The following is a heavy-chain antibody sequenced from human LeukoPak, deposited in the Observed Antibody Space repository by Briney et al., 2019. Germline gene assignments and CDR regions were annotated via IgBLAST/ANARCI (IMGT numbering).Heavy chain of an antibody. CDR2: IYYSGSA. Sequence: SETLSLTCTVSGGSISSSSYYWGWIRQPPGKGLEWIGSIYYSGSAYYNPSLKSRVTISVDTSKNQFSLKLSSVTAADTAVYYCARAPAAGYCSGDSCYSIYFDYWGQGTLVTVSS. CDR3: ARAPAAGYCSGDSCYSIYFDY. CDR1: GGSISSSSYY. D-gene: IGHD2-15*01. V-gene: IGHV4-39*01. J-gene: IGHJ4*02.